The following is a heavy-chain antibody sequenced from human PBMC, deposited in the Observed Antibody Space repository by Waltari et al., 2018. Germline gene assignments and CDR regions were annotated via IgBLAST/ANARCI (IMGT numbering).Heavy chain of an antibody. J-gene: IGHJ6*02. Sequence: EVQLLESGGGLVQPGGSLRVSCAASGFTFWKYAMTWVRQAPGKGLEWVSTISGSGDSTYYADSVKGRFSISRDNSKNTVYLQMNGLRAEDTGVYYCAKDKVGPTWYYYGMDVWGQGATVTVSS. V-gene: IGHV3-23*01. CDR1: GFTFWKYA. D-gene: IGHD3-16*01. CDR2: ISGSGDST. CDR3: AKDKVGPTWYYYGMDV.